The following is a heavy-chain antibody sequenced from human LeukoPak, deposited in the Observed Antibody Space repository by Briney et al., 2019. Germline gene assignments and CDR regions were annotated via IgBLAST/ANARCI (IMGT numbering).Heavy chain of an antibody. Sequence: PSETLSLTCTVSGGSISSSSYYWVWLRQPPGLGREWLGSMCDSGSTYDNASLNSLITISVDTSKHQFSLKLSSVSGADAAVYYCAGLYFYDSTGSYPSITWFDLWGQGTLVTVSS. J-gene: IGHJ5*02. CDR2: MCDSGST. CDR3: AGLYFYDSTGSYPSITWFDL. V-gene: IGHV4-39*01. CDR1: GGSISSSSYY. D-gene: IGHD3-22*01.